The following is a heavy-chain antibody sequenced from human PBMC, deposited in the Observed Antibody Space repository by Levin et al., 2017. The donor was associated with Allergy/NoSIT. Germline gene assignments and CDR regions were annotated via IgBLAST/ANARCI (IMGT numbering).Heavy chain of an antibody. J-gene: IGHJ4*02. CDR2: INIDGRRI. Sequence: GGSLRLSCEASGFTYTSYWMHWVRQAPGKGLVWVSRINIDGRRITYADSVEGRFTISRDNAQNTLYLQMNSLTAADTAMYYCARTSGESAIDYWGQGTLVTVSS. CDR1: GFTYTSYW. CDR3: ARTSGESAIDY. D-gene: IGHD3-10*01. V-gene: IGHV3-74*03.